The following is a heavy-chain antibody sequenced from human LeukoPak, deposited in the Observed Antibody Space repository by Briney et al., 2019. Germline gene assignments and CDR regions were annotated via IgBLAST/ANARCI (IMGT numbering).Heavy chain of an antibody. V-gene: IGHV4-4*01. CDR3: SRYSGFFSPFTY. CDR2: ISLTGET. CDR1: GGSLTSTSR. J-gene: IGHJ4*02. D-gene: IGHD1-26*01. Sequence: PETLSPASGVYGGSLTSTSRGSWVRQPPGQGLEWIGEISLTGETNYNPSGSVRITMSLDESRNQLSLDLTSVTAADTATYSCSRYSGFFSPFTYCGQGSLVTVPP.